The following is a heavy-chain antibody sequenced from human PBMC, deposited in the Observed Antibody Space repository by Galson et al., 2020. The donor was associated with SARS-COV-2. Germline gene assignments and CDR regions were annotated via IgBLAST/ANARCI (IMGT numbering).Heavy chain of an antibody. V-gene: IGHV1-24*01. J-gene: IGHJ5*02. Sequence: TELSMHWVRQAPGKWLEWMGGFDPEDGETIYAQKFQGRVTMTEDTSTDTAYMELSSLRSEDTAVYYCATGSPIAVSKWLDPCCQGTLVTVSS. CDR2: FDPEDGET. CDR1: TELS. D-gene: IGHD6-19*01. CDR3: ATGSPIAVSKWLDP.